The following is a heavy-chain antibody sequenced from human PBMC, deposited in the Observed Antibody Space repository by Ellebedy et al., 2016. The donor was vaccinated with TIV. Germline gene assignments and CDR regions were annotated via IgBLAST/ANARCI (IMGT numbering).Heavy chain of an antibody. CDR2: INPNSGGT. V-gene: IGHV1-2*02. Sequence: AASVKVSCKASGYIFTGYYMHWVRQAPGQGLEWMGWINPNSGGTNYAQKFQGRVTITADESTSTAYMELSSLRSEDTAVYYCARADSGYDKLYYYYGMDVWGQGTTVTVSS. D-gene: IGHD5-12*01. CDR3: ARADSGYDKLYYYYGMDV. CDR1: GYIFTGYY. J-gene: IGHJ6*02.